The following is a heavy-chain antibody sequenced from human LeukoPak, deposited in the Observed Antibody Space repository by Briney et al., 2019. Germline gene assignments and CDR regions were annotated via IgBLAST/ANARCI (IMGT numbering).Heavy chain of an antibody. J-gene: IGHJ6*02. Sequence: SETLSLTCTVSGGSISSYYWSWIRQPPEKGLEWIGYIYYSGSTNYNPSLKSRVTISVDTSKNQFSLKLSSVTAADTAVYYCARGKWGAGSHHYYFYCGIDVWGQGTTVTVSS. V-gene: IGHV4-59*01. CDR2: IYYSGST. D-gene: IGHD3-10*01. CDR3: ARGKWGAGSHHYYFYCGIDV. CDR1: GGSISSYY.